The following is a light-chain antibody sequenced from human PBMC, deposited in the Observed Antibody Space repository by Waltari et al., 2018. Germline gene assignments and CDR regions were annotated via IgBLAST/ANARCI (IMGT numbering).Light chain of an antibody. Sequence: CRASQSASSSNVAWYQQKPGQAPRLLIYGASNRATGIPDRFSGSGSGTEFTLTIDRLEPEDFAVYYCQHYGSSRWTFGQGTKVEIK. CDR2: GAS. CDR1: QSASSSN. V-gene: IGKV3-20*01. CDR3: QHYGSSRWT. J-gene: IGKJ1*01.